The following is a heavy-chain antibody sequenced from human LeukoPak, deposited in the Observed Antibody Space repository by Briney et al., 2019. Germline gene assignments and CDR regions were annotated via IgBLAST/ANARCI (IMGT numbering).Heavy chain of an antibody. CDR1: GFTFSSYG. V-gene: IGHV3-30*18. Sequence: GGSLILSCAASGFTFSSYGMHWVRQAPGRGLEGVAVISYDGSNKYYADYVKGRFTISRDNSKNTLYLQMNSLRAEDTAVYYCAKAELLWFGELPYYYYGMDVWRQATTVTVSS. D-gene: IGHD3-10*01. CDR2: ISYDGSNK. J-gene: IGHJ6*02. CDR3: AKAELLWFGELPYYYYGMDV.